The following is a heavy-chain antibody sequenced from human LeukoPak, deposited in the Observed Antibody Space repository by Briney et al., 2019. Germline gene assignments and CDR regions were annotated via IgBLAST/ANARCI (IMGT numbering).Heavy chain of an antibody. CDR3: ATDGKWLPPRGFFHH. V-gene: IGHV4-39*07. CDR1: GGSISSSSYY. CDR2: IYYSGST. Sequence: SETLSLTCTVSGGSISSSSYYWGWIRQPPGKGLEWIGSIYYSGSTYYNPSLKSRVTISVDTSKNQFSLKLSSVTAADTAVYYCATDGKWLPPRGFFHHWGQGTLVTVSS. D-gene: IGHD6-19*01. J-gene: IGHJ1*01.